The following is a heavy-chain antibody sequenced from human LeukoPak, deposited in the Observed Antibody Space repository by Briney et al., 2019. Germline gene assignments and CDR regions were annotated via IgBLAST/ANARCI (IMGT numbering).Heavy chain of an antibody. CDR1: GGSISSSSYY. CDR2: IYYTGST. V-gene: IGHV4-39*01. Sequence: SETLSLTCTVSGGSISSSSYYWGWIRQPPGTGLEWIGSIYYTGSTYYNPSLKSRVTISVDTSKNQFSLKLSSVTAADTAVYYCARHVNYYGSGRYFDYWGQGTLVTVSS. J-gene: IGHJ4*02. CDR3: ARHVNYYGSGRYFDY. D-gene: IGHD3-10*01.